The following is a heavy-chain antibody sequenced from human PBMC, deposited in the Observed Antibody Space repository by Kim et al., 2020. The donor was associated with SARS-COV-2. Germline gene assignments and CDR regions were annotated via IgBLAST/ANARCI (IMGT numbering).Heavy chain of an antibody. CDR3: VRDMNPTVYDY. CDR1: GYTFKTYP. V-gene: IGHV1-3*01. J-gene: IGHJ4*02. D-gene: IGHD4-4*01. Sequence: ASVKVSCKASGYTFKTYPIHWLRQAPGQTLEWMGWDNAANDQTKYSQKFQGRITISRDTSANTAYMELRSLTTKDTAFYYCVRDMNPTVYDYWGQGTLVTVSS. CDR2: DNAANDQT.